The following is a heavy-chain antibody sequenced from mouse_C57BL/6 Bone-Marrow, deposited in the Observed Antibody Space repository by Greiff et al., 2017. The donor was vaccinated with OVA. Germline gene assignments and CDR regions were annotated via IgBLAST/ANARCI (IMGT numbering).Heavy chain of an antibody. J-gene: IGHJ3*01. V-gene: IGHV1-81*01. Sequence: VQLQQSGAELARPGASVKLSCKASGYTFTSYGISWVKQRTGQGLEWIGEIYPRSGNTYYNEKFRGKATLTADKSSSTAYMELRSLTSEDSAVYFCARRGSTMITRVFAYWGQGTLVTVSA. CDR3: ARRGSTMITRVFAY. CDR2: IYPRSGNT. CDR1: GYTFTSYG. D-gene: IGHD2-4*01.